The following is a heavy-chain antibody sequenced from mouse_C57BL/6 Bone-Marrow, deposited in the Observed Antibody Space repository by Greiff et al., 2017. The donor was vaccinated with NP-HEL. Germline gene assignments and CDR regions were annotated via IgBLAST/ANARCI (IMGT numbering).Heavy chain of an antibody. J-gene: IGHJ3*01. D-gene: IGHD3-1*01. CDR3: ARDRAFFAY. CDR2: IYPRSGNT. V-gene: IGHV1-81*01. Sequence: VQLQQSGAELARPGASVKLSCKASGYTFTSYGISWVKQRTGQGLEWIGEIYPRSGNTYYNEKFKGKATLTADKSSSTAYMELRSLTSEDSAVYFCARDRAFFAYWGQGTLVTVSA. CDR1: GYTFTSYG.